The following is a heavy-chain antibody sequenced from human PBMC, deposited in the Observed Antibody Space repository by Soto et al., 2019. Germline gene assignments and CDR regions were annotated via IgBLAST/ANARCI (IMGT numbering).Heavy chain of an antibody. V-gene: IGHV1-69*01. J-gene: IGHJ4*02. CDR3: ARVTVPIFGVVIYFDY. CDR1: GGTFSRYA. CDR2: IIPIFGTA. D-gene: IGHD3-3*01. Sequence: QVQLVQSGAEVKKPGSSVKVSCKDSGGTFSRYAISWVRQAPGQGLEWMGGIIPIFGTANYAQKFQGRVTSNADESTSKAYMELSSLRSEDTAVYYGARVTVPIFGVVIYFDYWGEGTLVTVAS.